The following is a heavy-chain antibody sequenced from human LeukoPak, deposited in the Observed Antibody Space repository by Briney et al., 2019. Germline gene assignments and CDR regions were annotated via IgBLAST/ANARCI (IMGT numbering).Heavy chain of an antibody. CDR1: GGSISSYY. J-gene: IGHJ6*03. CDR2: IYYSGST. D-gene: IGHD6-19*01. CDR3: ARTQEAGYSSGWYDSYYYYYMDV. V-gene: IGHV4-59*12. Sequence: SETLSLTCTVSGGSISSYYWSWIRQPPGKGLEWIGYIYYSGSTNYNPSLKSRVTISVDTSKNQFSLKLSSVTAADTAVYYCARTQEAGYSSGWYDSYYYYYMDVWGKGTTVTISS.